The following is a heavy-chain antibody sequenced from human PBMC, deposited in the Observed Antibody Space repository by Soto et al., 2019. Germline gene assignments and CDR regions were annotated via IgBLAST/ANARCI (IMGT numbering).Heavy chain of an antibody. J-gene: IGHJ5*02. D-gene: IGHD2-15*01. CDR1: GFTFSSYG. V-gene: IGHV3-30*18. Sequence: QVPLVESGGGVVQPGRSLRLSCAASGFTFSSYGMHWVRQAPGKGLEWVAVISYDGSNKYYADSVKGRFTISRDNSRNTLYLQMNCLVAEETAVYYCAKGLWVEDRKGLWPRFDPWGQGTLVTVSS. CDR2: ISYDGSNK. CDR3: AKGLWVEDRKGLWPRFDP.